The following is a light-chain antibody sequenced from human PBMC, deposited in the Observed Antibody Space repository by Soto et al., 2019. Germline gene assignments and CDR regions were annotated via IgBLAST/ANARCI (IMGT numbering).Light chain of an antibody. Sequence: QSALTQPPFASGSPGQSVAISCTGTSSDIGAYKFVSWYQQHPGKAPKLIIYEVSIRPSGVPDRFSGSKSGNTASLTVSGLLAEDEADYYCSLYAGTHSVVFGGGTQLTVL. V-gene: IGLV2-8*01. CDR3: SLYAGTHSVV. CDR2: EVS. J-gene: IGLJ2*01. CDR1: SSDIGAYKF.